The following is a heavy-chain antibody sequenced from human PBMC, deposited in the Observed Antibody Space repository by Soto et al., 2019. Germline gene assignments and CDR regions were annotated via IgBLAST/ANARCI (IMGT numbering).Heavy chain of an antibody. CDR3: ARAVIAARYHSPNYFDY. J-gene: IGHJ4*02. Sequence: ASVKVSCKASGYTFTSYAMHWVRQAPGQRLEWMGWINAGNGNTKYSQKLQGRVTITTDTSTSTAYMELRSLRSDDTAVYYCARAVIAARYHSPNYFDYWGQGTLVTVSS. CDR2: INAGNGNT. CDR1: GYTFTSYA. D-gene: IGHD6-6*01. V-gene: IGHV1-3*01.